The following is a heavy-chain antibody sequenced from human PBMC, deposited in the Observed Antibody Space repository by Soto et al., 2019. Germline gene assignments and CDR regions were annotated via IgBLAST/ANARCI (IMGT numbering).Heavy chain of an antibody. J-gene: IGHJ4*02. Sequence: QVQLVQSGAVVKKPGASVKVSCKASGYTFTSYAMHWVRQAPGQRLEWMGWINAGNGNTKYSQKFQGRVTITRDTSASTAYMELSSLRSEDTAVYYCARRGDSSGYYYYFDYWGQGTLVTVSS. CDR2: INAGNGNT. CDR1: GYTFTSYA. D-gene: IGHD3-22*01. V-gene: IGHV1-3*01. CDR3: ARRGDSSGYYYYFDY.